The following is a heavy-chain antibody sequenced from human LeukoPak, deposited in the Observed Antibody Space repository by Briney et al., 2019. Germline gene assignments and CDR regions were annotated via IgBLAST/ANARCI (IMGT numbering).Heavy chain of an antibody. CDR3: ARDPPSARQWFGELQIYYYYYMDV. CDR1: GFSFTTYW. CDR2: IKQDGTEK. D-gene: IGHD3-10*01. V-gene: IGHV3-7*01. J-gene: IGHJ6*03. Sequence: GGSLRLSCAASGFSFTTYWMSWVRQAPGEGLEWVANIKQDGTEKYYVDSVKGRVTISRDNAKNSLYLQMTSLRAEDTAVYYCARDPPSARQWFGELQIYYYYYMDVWGKGTTVTVSS.